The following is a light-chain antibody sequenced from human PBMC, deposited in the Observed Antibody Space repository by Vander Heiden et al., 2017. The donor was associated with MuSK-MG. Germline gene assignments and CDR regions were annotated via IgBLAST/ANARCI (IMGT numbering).Light chain of an antibody. Sequence: SSELTQDPAVSVALGQTVRITCQGDSLRNYFVSWYQQRPGQAPVLVIYGENNRPSGIPDRFSGSSSGDTASLTITGAQAEDEADYYCNSRDTSGNHLGVVFGGGTKLTVL. CDR3: NSRDTSGNHLGVV. J-gene: IGLJ2*01. CDR2: GEN. CDR1: SLRNYF. V-gene: IGLV3-19*01.